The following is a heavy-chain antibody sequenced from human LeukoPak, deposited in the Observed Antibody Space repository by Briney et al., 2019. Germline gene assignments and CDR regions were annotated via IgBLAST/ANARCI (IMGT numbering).Heavy chain of an antibody. J-gene: IGHJ4*02. Sequence: GGSLRLSCAASGFTFSSYGMHWVRQAPGKGLEWVAFIRYDGSNKYYADSVKGRFTISRDNSKNTLYLQMNSLRAEDTAVYYCARETGDLSLPGYFDYWGQGTLVTVSS. CDR1: GFTFSSYG. D-gene: IGHD3-16*02. CDR3: ARETGDLSLPGYFDY. CDR2: IRYDGSNK. V-gene: IGHV3-30*02.